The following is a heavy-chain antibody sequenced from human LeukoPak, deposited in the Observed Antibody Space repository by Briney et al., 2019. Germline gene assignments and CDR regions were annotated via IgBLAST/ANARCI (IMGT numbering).Heavy chain of an antibody. D-gene: IGHD6-13*01. V-gene: IGHV3-11*01. CDR3: ASPAAAGTPDYYYGMDV. CDR1: GFTFSDYY. Sequence: GGSLRLSCAASGFTFSDYYMSWIRQARGKGLEWVSYISSSGSTIYYADSVKGRFTISRDNAKNSLYLQMNSLRAEDTAVYYCASPAAAGTPDYYYGMDVWGQGTTVTVSS. J-gene: IGHJ6*02. CDR2: ISSSGSTI.